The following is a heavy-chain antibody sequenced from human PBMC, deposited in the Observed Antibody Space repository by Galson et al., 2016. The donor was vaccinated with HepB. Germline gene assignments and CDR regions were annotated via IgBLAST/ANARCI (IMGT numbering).Heavy chain of an antibody. CDR1: GFTFSDYA. D-gene: IGHD3-16*02. Sequence: SLRLSCAASGFTFSDYAMHWVRQAPGQGLEYVSAVSSHGRSTFYAASVKGRFTISRDNSENTLYLQMSTLRAEDTALYYCVKEGGDYVWGSHRYSGLAFETWGQGTMVIVSS. CDR2: VSSHGRST. V-gene: IGHV3-64D*06. CDR3: VKEGGDYVWGSHRYSGLAFET. J-gene: IGHJ3*02.